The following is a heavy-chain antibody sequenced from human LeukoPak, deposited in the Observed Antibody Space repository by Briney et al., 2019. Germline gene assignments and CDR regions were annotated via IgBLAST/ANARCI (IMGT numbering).Heavy chain of an antibody. V-gene: IGHV1-69*05. CDR3: RLADTAMVYWYFDL. J-gene: IGHJ2*01. D-gene: IGHD5-18*01. CDR2: IIPIFGTA. CDR1: GGTFSSYA. Sequence: SVKVSCKASGGTFSSYAISWVRQAPGQGLEWMGGIIPIFGTANYAQKFQGRVTITTDESTSTAYMELSSLRSEDTAVYYCRLADTAMVYWYFDLWGRGTLVTVSS.